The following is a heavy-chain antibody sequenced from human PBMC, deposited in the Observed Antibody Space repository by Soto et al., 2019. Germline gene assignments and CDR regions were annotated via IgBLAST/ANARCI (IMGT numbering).Heavy chain of an antibody. CDR2: FYYTGRI. CDR3: ARSMFYSDGINYSPFEY. D-gene: IGHD3-22*01. V-gene: IGHV4-61*01. CDR1: GGSVSSGNYF. J-gene: IGHJ4*02. Sequence: QVQLQESGPGLVKPSETLSLTCTVSGGSVSSGNYFWSWIRQPPGKGLEWIGYFYYTGRINYNPSLKSRVTIFIDASKNQFSLRLSSVTAADTAVYYCARSMFYSDGINYSPFEYWGQGTLVTASS.